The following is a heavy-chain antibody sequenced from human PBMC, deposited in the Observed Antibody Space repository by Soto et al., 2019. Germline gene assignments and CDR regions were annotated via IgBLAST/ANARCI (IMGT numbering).Heavy chain of an antibody. D-gene: IGHD6-13*01. CDR3: ARHETVAAAAPYYYHYGMDV. CDR1: GGSISSSSYY. V-gene: IGHV4-39*01. Sequence: SETLSLTCTVSGGSISSSSYYWGWIRQPPGKGLEWIGSIYYSGSTYYNPSLKSRVTISVDTSKNQFSLKLSSVTAADTAVYYCARHETVAAAAPYYYHYGMDVWGQGTTVTVSS. J-gene: IGHJ6*02. CDR2: IYYSGST.